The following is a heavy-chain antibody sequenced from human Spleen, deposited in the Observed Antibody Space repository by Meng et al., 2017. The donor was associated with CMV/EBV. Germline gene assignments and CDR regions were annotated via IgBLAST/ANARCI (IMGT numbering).Heavy chain of an antibody. V-gene: IGHV3-30*04. CDR1: GFTFSSYD. CDR2: ISYDGSNK. Sequence: GESLKISCAASGFTFSSYDMHCVRQAPGKGLEWVAVISYDGSNKYYADSVKGRFTISRDNSKNTLYLQMISLRAEDTAVYYCARDGSGWHDYGDYGWFDPCGQGTLVTVSS. D-gene: IGHD4-17*01. J-gene: IGHJ5*02. CDR3: ARDGSGWHDYGDYGWFDP.